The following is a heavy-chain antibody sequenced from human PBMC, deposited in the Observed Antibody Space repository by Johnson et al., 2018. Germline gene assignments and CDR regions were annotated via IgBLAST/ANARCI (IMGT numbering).Heavy chain of an antibody. J-gene: IGHJ3*02. CDR3: TREARGTTGAFDI. CDR1: TFTFSGYT. CDR2: ISYDGSQK. V-gene: IGHV3-30-3*01. D-gene: IGHD1-7*01. Sequence: VQLVESGGGVVQPGRSLRLSCAASTFTFSGYTMHWVRQAPGKGLEWVAVISYDGSQKYYADSVKGRFTISRDNFKNTLYLQMNSLRPEDTTMYDCTREARGTTGAFDIWGQGTMVTVSS.